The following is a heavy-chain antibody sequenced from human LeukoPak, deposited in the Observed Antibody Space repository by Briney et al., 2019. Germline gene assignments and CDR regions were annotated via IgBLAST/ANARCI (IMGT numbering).Heavy chain of an antibody. CDR2: IKPNRGGT. V-gene: IGHV1-2*02. CDR1: GYTFSDYY. Sequence: ASVKVSCKASGYTFSDYYMHWVRQAPGQGLEWMGWIKPNRGGTNNAQKFQGRVTMTRDTSIGTAYMELSRLRSDDTAVYYCARGVGYSSSWRFDYWGQGTLVTVSS. D-gene: IGHD6-13*01. J-gene: IGHJ4*02. CDR3: ARGVGYSSSWRFDY.